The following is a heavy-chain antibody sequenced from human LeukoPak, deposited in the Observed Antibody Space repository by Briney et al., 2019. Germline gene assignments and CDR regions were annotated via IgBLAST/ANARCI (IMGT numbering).Heavy chain of an antibody. CDR1: GFTFSTYA. V-gene: IGHV3-23*01. CDR2: ISVTGGGT. J-gene: IGHJ4*02. D-gene: IGHD5-18*01. CDR3: TKRGYNYEADY. Sequence: GGSLRLSCVVSGFTFSTYAMRWIRQAPGKGLEWVSSISVTGGGTAYADSVKGRFTISRDNSKNTLFLQMNSLRAEDTALYYCTKRGYNYEADYWGQGTLVTVSS.